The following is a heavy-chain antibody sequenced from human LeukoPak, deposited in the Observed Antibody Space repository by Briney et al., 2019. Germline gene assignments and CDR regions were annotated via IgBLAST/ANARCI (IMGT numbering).Heavy chain of an antibody. CDR2: IYSGTT. V-gene: IGHV3-53*01. CDR1: GFTVSSNS. D-gene: IGHD4/OR15-4a*01. Sequence: GGSLRLSCTVSGFTVSSNSMSWVRQAPGEGLEWASFIYSGTTHYSDSVKGRFTISRDNSKNTLYLQMNSLRAEDTAVYYCARRAGAYSHPYDYWGQGTLVTVSS. J-gene: IGHJ4*02. CDR3: ARRAGAYSHPYDY.